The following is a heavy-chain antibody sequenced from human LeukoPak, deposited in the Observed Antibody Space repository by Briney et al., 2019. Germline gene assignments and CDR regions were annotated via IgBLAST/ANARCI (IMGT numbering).Heavy chain of an antibody. D-gene: IGHD3-10*01. J-gene: IGHJ6*02. CDR2: ILPSFGAT. V-gene: IGHV1-69*01. CDR1: GGTFGSYA. Sequence: SVKVSCKASGGTFGSYAISWVGQAPGQGLEWMGGILPSFGATKYSQKFQDRVTITADVSTTTVYMDLTSLSSEDTALYYCARPLNTMGRGITTATDFFSYAMDVWGQGTAVTVSS. CDR3: ARPLNTMGRGITTATDFFSYAMDV.